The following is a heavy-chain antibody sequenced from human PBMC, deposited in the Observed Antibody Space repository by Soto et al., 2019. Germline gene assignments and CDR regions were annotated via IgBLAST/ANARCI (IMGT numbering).Heavy chain of an antibody. Sequence: GESLKISCAASGFTFSTYAMHWVRQAPGKGLEWVAVLSYDGSNKYYADSVKGRFTISRDNSKNTLYLQMNSLRAEDTAVYYCARVVPAAMYYYYGMDVWGQGTTVTVSS. D-gene: IGHD2-2*01. CDR2: LSYDGSNK. CDR3: ARVVPAAMYYYYGMDV. V-gene: IGHV3-30*03. J-gene: IGHJ6*02. CDR1: GFTFSTYA.